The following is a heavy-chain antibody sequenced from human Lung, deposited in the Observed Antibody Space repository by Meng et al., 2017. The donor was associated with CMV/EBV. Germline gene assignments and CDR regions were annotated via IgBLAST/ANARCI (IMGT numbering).Heavy chain of an antibody. CDR3: ARVGYCSGGSCSPFDP. Sequence: GEXXTISCKGSGYSFTSYWIGWVRQMPGKGLEWMGIIYPGDSDTRYSPSFQGQVTISADKSISTAYLQWSSLKASDTAMYYCARVGYCSGGSCSPFDPWGQGXLVTVSS. V-gene: IGHV5-51*01. J-gene: IGHJ5*02. CDR2: IYPGDSDT. CDR1: GYSFTSYW. D-gene: IGHD2-15*01.